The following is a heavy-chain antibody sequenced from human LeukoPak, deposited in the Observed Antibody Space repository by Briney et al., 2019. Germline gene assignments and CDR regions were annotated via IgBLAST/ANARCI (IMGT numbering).Heavy chain of an antibody. J-gene: IGHJ6*02. CDR1: GDSVSSNSAA. V-gene: IGHV6-1*01. D-gene: IGHD6-19*01. Sequence: SQTLSLTCAISGDSVSSNSAAWNWIRQSPSRGLEWLGRTYYRSKWYNDYAVSVKSRITINPDTSKNQFSLQLNSVTHEDKAVYYCARVSSGWEYTYYYYYGMDVWGQGTTVTVSS. CDR2: TYYRSKWYN. CDR3: ARVSSGWEYTYYYYYGMDV.